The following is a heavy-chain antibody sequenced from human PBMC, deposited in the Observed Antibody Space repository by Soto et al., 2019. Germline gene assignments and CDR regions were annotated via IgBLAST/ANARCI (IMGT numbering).Heavy chain of an antibody. D-gene: IGHD6-19*01. Sequence: GGSLRLSCAASGFTFSSYAMSWVRQAPGKGLEWVSAISGSGGSTYYADSVKGRFTISRDNSKNTLYLQMNSLRAEDTAVYYCAKDRSDGGHSSGWYGAAEAPDAFDIWGKGTTVTVSS. V-gene: IGHV3-23*01. CDR2: ISGSGGST. J-gene: IGHJ3*02. CDR1: GFTFSSYA. CDR3: AKDRSDGGHSSGWYGAAEAPDAFDI.